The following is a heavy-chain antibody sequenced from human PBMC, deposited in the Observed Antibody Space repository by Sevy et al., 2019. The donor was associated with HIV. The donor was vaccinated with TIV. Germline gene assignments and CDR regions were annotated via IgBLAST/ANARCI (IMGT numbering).Heavy chain of an antibody. D-gene: IGHD5-12*01. CDR1: GFTFSNYA. J-gene: IGHJ4*02. Sequence: GGPLRLSCAASGFTFSNYAMTWVRQAPGKGLEWVSGISGSGGSTYYADSVKGRFTFSRDNSKNTVYLQMNSLRAEDTAVYYCAKGRGFSAYDAYDFWGQGTLVTVSS. CDR2: ISGSGGST. V-gene: IGHV3-23*01. CDR3: AKGRGFSAYDAYDF.